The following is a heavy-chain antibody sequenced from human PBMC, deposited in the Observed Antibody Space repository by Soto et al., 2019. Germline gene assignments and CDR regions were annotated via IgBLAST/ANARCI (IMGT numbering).Heavy chain of an antibody. D-gene: IGHD1-7*01. J-gene: IGHJ6*03. CDR2: IYYSGST. V-gene: IGHV4-31*03. CDR1: GGSISSGGYY. Sequence: SETLSLTCTVSGGSISSGGYYWSWIRQHPGKGLEWIGYIYYSGSTYYNPSLKSRVTISVDTSKNQFSLKLSSVTAADTAVYYCAKQTGTTGYYYYYMDVWGKGTTVTVSS. CDR3: AKQTGTTGYYYYYMDV.